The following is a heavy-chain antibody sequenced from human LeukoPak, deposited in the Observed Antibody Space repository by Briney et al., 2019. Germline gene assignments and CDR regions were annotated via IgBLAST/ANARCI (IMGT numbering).Heavy chain of an antibody. V-gene: IGHV6-1*01. J-gene: IGHJ3*02. D-gene: IGHD3-10*01. Sequence: SQTFSLTCAISGDSVSSNSAAWNWIRQSPSRGLEWLGRTYYRSKWYNDYAVSVKSRITINPDTSKNQFSLQLNSVTPEDTAVYYCARRRSYYGSGSYERVDAFDIWGQGTMVTVSS. CDR2: TYYRSKWYN. CDR1: GDSVSSNSAA. CDR3: ARRRSYYGSGSYERVDAFDI.